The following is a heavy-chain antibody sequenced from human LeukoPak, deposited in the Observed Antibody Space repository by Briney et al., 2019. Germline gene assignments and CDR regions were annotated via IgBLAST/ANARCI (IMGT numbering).Heavy chain of an antibody. CDR2: IYPGDSDT. J-gene: IGHJ6*02. CDR3: ARRSSGSSGDYYYGMDV. V-gene: IGHV5-51*01. CDR1: GYSFTSYW. D-gene: IGHD6-19*01. Sequence: GESLKISCKGSGYSFTSYWIGWVRQMPGKGLEWMGIIYPGDSDTRYSPSFQGQVTISADKSISTAYPQWSNLKASDTAMYYCARRSSGSSGDYYYGMDVWGQGTTVTVSS.